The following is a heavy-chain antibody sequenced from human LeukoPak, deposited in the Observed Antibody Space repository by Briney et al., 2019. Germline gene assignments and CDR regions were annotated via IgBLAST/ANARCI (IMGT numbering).Heavy chain of an antibody. CDR3: ARESRRYGSGSYPPDY. J-gene: IGHJ4*02. CDR2: ISNSGAST. CDR1: GFTCSSYT. D-gene: IGHD3-10*01. Sequence: GGSLRLSCAASGFTCSSYTMNWVRQAPGKGLEWVSSISNSGASTDYADSVKGRFTISRDNAKNSLYLQMTSLRAEDTAVYYCARESRRYGSGSYPPDYWGRGTLVTVSS. V-gene: IGHV3-21*06.